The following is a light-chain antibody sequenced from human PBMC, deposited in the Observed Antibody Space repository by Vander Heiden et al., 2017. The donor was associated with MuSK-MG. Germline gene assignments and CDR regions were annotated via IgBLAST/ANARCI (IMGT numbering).Light chain of an antibody. CDR1: SSNIGAGYD. Sequence: QSLLTQPPSVSGAPGQRVTISCVGGSSNIGAGYDVYWYQQFPGTAPNLLIYDNTNRPSGVPDRFSGSRSGASASLAIAGLRAEDEADYYCQSYDNSLRTSVFGGGSKLTVL. CDR2: DNT. CDR3: QSYDNSLRTSV. J-gene: IGLJ3*02. V-gene: IGLV1-40*03.